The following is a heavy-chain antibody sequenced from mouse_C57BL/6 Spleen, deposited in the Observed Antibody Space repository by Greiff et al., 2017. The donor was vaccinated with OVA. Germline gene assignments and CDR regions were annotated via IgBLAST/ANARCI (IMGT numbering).Heavy chain of an antibody. CDR2: IDPETGGT. J-gene: IGHJ2*01. Sequence: VQLQQSGAELVRPGASVTLSCKASGYTFTDYEMHWVKQTPVHGLEWIGAIDPETGGTAYNQKFKGKAILTADKSSSTAYMELRSLTSEDSAVYYCTAYYDYDVYFDYWGQGTTLTVSS. CDR3: TAYYDYDVYFDY. D-gene: IGHD2-4*01. V-gene: IGHV1-15*01. CDR1: GYTFTDYE.